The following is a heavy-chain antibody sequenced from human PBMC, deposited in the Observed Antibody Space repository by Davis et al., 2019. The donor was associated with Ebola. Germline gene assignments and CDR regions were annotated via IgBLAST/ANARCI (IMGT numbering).Heavy chain of an antibody. V-gene: IGHV3-11*04. CDR1: GFTFSDYY. J-gene: IGHJ2*01. CDR2: ISSSGSTI. Sequence: GESLKIPCAASGFTFSDYYMSWIRQAPGKGLEWVSYISSSGSTIYYADAVKGRFTISRDNAKNSLYLQMNSLRAEDTAVYYCARGQYDSSGYYWYFDLWGRGTLVTVSS. CDR3: ARGQYDSSGYYWYFDL. D-gene: IGHD3-22*01.